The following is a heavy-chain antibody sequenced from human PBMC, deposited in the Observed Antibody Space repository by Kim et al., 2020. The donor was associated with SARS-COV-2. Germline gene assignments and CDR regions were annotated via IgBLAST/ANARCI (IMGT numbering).Heavy chain of an antibody. J-gene: IGHJ4*02. CDR2: ISSDGRTT. Sequence: GGSLRLSCAASGFSISSYWVHWVRQAPGKGLVWVSRISSDGRTTNYADSVKGRFTMSRDTAKNMLYLDMNSLRADDTAVYYCARGTGNYGDWDYWGQGTLLTVSS. D-gene: IGHD1-7*01. CDR3: ARGTGNYGDWDY. CDR1: GFSISSYW. V-gene: IGHV3-74*01.